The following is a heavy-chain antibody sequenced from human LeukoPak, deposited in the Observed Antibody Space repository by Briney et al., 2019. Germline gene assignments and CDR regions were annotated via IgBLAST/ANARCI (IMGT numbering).Heavy chain of an antibody. CDR1: GYTFTGYY. V-gene: IGHV1-2*06. D-gene: IGHD3-22*01. J-gene: IGHJ4*02. CDR3: ARWGYYDSGGFDY. Sequence: ASVKVSCKASGYTFTGYYMHWVRQALGQGLEWLGRINPNSGGTNYAQKFQGRVTMTRDTSISTAYMELSRLRSDDTAVYYCARWGYYDSGGFDYWGQGTLVTVSS. CDR2: INPNSGGT.